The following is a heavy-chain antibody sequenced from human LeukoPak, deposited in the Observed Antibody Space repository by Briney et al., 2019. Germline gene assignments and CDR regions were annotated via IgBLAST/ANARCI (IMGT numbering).Heavy chain of an antibody. CDR2: ISSNSSYI. D-gene: IGHD2-15*01. Sequence: PGGSLRVSCAVSGFTFSSYSMNWVRQAPGKGLEWVSSISSNSSYIYYADSVKGRFTISRDNAKNSLYLEMNSLRAEDTAVYYCARAYCSGGSCYPFDYWGQGTLVTVSS. CDR1: GFTFSSYS. CDR3: ARAYCSGGSCYPFDY. V-gene: IGHV3-21*01. J-gene: IGHJ4*02.